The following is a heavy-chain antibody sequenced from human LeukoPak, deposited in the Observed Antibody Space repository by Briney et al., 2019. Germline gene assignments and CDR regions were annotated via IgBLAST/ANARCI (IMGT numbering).Heavy chain of an antibody. CDR1: GFTFSSYW. J-gene: IGHJ4*02. Sequence: PGGSLRLSCAASGFTFSSYWMHWVRQAPGKGLVWVSRINSDGSSTIYADSVKGRFTISRDNAKNTLYLQMNGLRAEDTAVYYCARGWGGGVIKAVWDYWGQGTLVTVSS. D-gene: IGHD2-8*02. V-gene: IGHV3-74*01. CDR2: INSDGSST. CDR3: ARGWGGGVIKAVWDY.